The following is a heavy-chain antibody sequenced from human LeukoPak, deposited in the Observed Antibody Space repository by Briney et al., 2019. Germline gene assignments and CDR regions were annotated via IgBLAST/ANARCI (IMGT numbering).Heavy chain of an antibody. D-gene: IGHD7-27*01. CDR2: IKQDGSEK. CDR1: GFTFSSYW. V-gene: IGHV3-7*01. Sequence: GGSLRLSCAASGFTFSSYWMTWVRQAPGKGLEWVASIKQDGSEKHYVDSAKGRFTVSRDNAENSLYLQMNNLRAEDTAVYYCAPLRVHGTNRGPQGGGQGTLVTVSS. CDR3: APLRVHGTNRGPQG. J-gene: IGHJ4*02.